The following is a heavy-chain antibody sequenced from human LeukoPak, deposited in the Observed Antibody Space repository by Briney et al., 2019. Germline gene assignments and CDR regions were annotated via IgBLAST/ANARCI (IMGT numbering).Heavy chain of an antibody. CDR3: TRGPGSNYYGSGSYYPLFYYYYMDV. CDR2: IRSKAYGGTT. Sequence: GGSLRLSCTASGFTFGDYAMSWVRQAPGKGLEWVGFIRSKAYGGTTEYAASVKGRFTISRDDSKSIAYLQMNSLKTEDTAVYYCTRGPGSNYYGSGSYYPLFYYYYMDVWGKGTTVTISS. CDR1: GFTFGDYA. V-gene: IGHV3-49*04. D-gene: IGHD3-10*01. J-gene: IGHJ6*03.